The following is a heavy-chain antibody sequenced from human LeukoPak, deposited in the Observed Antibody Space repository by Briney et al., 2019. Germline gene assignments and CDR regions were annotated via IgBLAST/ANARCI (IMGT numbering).Heavy chain of an antibody. CDR3: ARRPRSGYYLDY. J-gene: IGHJ4*02. D-gene: IGHD3-22*01. Sequence: PSETLSLTCAVSSGFIISSDYYWGWIRQSPGKGLEWIGSIHYSGSAYYSPSLKSRVTVSVDTSKNQFSLKLSSVTAADTAVYYCARRPRSGYYLDYWGQGTLVTVSS. V-gene: IGHV4-39*01. CDR1: SGFIISSDYY. CDR2: IHYSGSA.